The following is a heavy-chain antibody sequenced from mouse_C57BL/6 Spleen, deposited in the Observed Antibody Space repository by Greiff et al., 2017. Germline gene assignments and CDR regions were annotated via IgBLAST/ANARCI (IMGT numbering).Heavy chain of an antibody. V-gene: IGHV1-53*01. CDR2: INPSNGGT. Sequence: VQLHQPGTDLVNPGASVKLSCKASGYTFTSYWMHWVKQRPGQGLEWIGNINPSNGGTNYNEKFKSKATLTVDKSSSKTYMQLSSLTSEDSAVYYSARTESGFDYWGQGNTLTVSS. J-gene: IGHJ2*01. CDR3: ARTESGFDY. D-gene: IGHD4-1*01. CDR1: GYTFTSYW.